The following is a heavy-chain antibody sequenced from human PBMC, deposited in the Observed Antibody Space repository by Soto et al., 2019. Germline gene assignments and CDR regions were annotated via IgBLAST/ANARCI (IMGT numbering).Heavy chain of an antibody. Sequence: EVQLVESGGGLVQPGGSLKLSCAASGFTFSGSAMHWVRQASGKGLEWVGRIRSKANSYATAYAASVKGRFTISRDDSKNTAYLQMNSLKTEDTAVYYCTRSVTGITAHFDSWGQGTLSPSPQ. CDR1: GFTFSGSA. CDR2: IRSKANSYAT. CDR3: TRSVTGITAHFDS. J-gene: IGHJ4*02. V-gene: IGHV3-73*02. D-gene: IGHD1-7*01.